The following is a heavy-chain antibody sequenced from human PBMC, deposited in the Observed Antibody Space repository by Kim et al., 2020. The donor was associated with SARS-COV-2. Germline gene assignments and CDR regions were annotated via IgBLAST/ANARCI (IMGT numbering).Heavy chain of an antibody. Sequence: GTTNYAQRLQGRVTMTTDTSTSTAYMELRSLRSDDTAVYYCARGRGNFDYWGQGTLVTVSS. V-gene: IGHV1-18*01. CDR2: GTT. CDR3: ARGRGNFDY. J-gene: IGHJ4*02.